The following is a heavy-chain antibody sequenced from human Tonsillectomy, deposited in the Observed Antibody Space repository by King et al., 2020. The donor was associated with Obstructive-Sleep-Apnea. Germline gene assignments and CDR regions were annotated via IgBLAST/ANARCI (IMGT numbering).Heavy chain of an antibody. CDR1: GGSISSGDYY. Sequence: VQLQESGPGLVKPSQTLSLTCTVSGGSISSGDYYWSWIRQHPGKGLEWIGFIYYSGSSNYNPSLRSRVTISVDTSKNQFSLRLSSVTAADTAVYYCARAPMVPGIIRWFDPWGQGTLVTVST. D-gene: IGHD3-10*01. J-gene: IGHJ5*02. CDR2: IYYSGSS. V-gene: IGHV4-31*03. CDR3: ARAPMVPGIIRWFDP.